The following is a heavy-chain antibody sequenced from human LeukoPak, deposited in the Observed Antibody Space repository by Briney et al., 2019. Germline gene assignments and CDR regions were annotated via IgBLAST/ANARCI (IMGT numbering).Heavy chain of an antibody. Sequence: TTGGSLRLSCAASGFTFSNAWMSWVRQAPGKGLEWVGRIKSKTDGGTTDYAAPVKGRFTISRDDSKNTLYLQMNSLKTEDTAVYYCTTGYDYGDYAGLDWGQGTLVTVSS. CDR1: GFTFSNAW. J-gene: IGHJ4*02. CDR3: TTGYDYGDYAGLD. D-gene: IGHD4-17*01. CDR2: IKSKTDGGTT. V-gene: IGHV3-15*01.